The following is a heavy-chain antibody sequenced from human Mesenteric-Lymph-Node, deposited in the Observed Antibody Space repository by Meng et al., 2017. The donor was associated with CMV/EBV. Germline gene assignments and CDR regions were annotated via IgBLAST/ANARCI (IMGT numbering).Heavy chain of an antibody. D-gene: IGHD2-8*01. CDR3: ARRGNNGRALDV. CDR2: IWYDASHE. Sequence: GGSLRLSCAASGFTFSSYGMHWVRQAPDKGLEWVAVIWYDASHEYYTDSVKGRFTISRDNSKNTLYLQMNSLRAEDTAVYYCARRGNNGRALDVWGQGTTVTVSS. CDR1: GFTFSSYG. J-gene: IGHJ6*02. V-gene: IGHV3-33*01.